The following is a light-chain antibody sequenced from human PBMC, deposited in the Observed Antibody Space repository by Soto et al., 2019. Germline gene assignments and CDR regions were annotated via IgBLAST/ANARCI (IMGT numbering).Light chain of an antibody. Sequence: DIQMTQSPSTLSASVGDRVTITCRASQSIGDSLAWYQQKPGKAPYLLISDVSSLERGVPSRFSGSGSGTEFTLTISSLQPEDFATYFCQQLNTYPLTFGGGTKVDIK. J-gene: IGKJ4*01. CDR1: QSIGDS. V-gene: IGKV1-5*01. CDR2: DVS. CDR3: QQLNTYPLT.